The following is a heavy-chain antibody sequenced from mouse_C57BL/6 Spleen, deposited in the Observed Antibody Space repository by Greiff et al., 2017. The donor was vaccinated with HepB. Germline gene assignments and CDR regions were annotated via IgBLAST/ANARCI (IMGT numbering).Heavy chain of an antibody. J-gene: IGHJ1*03. CDR3: ARHGGYYEGYFDV. V-gene: IGHV5-9*01. CDR1: GFTFSSYT. Sequence: SGGGLVKPGGSLKLSCAASGFTFSSYTMSWVRQTPEKRLEWVATISGGGGNTYYPDSVKGRFTISRDNAKNTLYLQMSSLRSEDTALYYCARHGGYYEGYFDVWGTGTTVTVSS. D-gene: IGHD2-4*01. CDR2: ISGGGGNT.